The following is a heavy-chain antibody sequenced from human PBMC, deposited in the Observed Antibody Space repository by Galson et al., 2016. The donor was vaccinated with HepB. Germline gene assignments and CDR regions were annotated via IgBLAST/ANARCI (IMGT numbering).Heavy chain of an antibody. D-gene: IGHD2-21*02. CDR1: EFTFSSYV. CDR2: ISYDGSNK. V-gene: IGHV3-30-3*01. CDR3: ARDVCGGDCYYDYYGMDV. J-gene: IGHJ6*02. Sequence: SLRLSCAASEFTFSSYVLHWVRQAPGKGLEWVTVISYDGSNKYYADSVKGRFTLSRDNSKNTLYLQMNSLRAEDTAVYYCARDVCGGDCYYDYYGMDVWGQGTTVTVSS.